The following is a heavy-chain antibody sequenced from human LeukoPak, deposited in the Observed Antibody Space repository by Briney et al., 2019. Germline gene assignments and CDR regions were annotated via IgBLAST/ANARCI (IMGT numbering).Heavy chain of an antibody. V-gene: IGHV1-18*01. CDR3: ARDHHGEYGGWYPGYFDY. Sequence: GASVKVSCKASGYTFTSYGISWVRQAPGQGLEWMGWISAYNGNTNYAQKLQGRVTMTTDTSTSTAYMELRSLRSDDTAVYYCARDHHGEYGGWYPGYFDYWGQGTLVTVSS. CDR1: GYTFTSYG. D-gene: IGHD6-19*01. J-gene: IGHJ4*02. CDR2: ISAYNGNT.